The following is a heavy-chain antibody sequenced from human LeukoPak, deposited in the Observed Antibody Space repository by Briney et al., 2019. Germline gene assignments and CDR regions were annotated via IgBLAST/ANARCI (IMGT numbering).Heavy chain of an antibody. CDR3: ARRLSSWYAFDY. CDR1: GGSITDYH. V-gene: IGHV4-59*08. CDR2: IYYSGST. Sequence: SETLSLTCTVSGGSITDYHWSWIRQPPGKGLEWIGDIYYSGSTNYNPSLKSRVTISVDTPKNQFSLKLSSVTAADTAVYYCARRLSSWYAFDYWGQGTLVTVSS. J-gene: IGHJ4*02. D-gene: IGHD6-13*01.